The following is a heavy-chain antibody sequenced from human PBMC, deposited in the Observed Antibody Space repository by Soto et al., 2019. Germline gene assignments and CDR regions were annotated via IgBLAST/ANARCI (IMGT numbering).Heavy chain of an antibody. CDR1: GFTFSNAW. J-gene: IGHJ6*03. CDR3: TTDLTWQRVTDYYYYYMDV. CDR2: IKSKTDGGTT. D-gene: IGHD2-21*02. V-gene: IGHV3-15*01. Sequence: GGSLRLSCAASGFTFSNAWMSWVRQAPGKGLEWVGRIKSKTDGGTTDYAAPVKGRFTISRDDSKNTLYLQMNSLKTEDTAVYYCTTDLTWQRVTDYYYYYMDVWGKGTTVTVSS.